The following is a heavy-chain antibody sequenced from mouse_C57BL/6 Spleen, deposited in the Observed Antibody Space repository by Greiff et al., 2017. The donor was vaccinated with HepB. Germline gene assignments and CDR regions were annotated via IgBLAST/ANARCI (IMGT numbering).Heavy chain of an antibody. CDR2: IDPENGDT. Sequence: EVKLVESGAELVRPGASVKLSCTASGFNIKDDYMHWVKQRPEQGLEWIGWIDPENGDTEYASKFQGKATITADTSSNTAYLQLSSLTSEDTAVYYCTTWGTTVVDYYAMDYWGQGTSVTVSS. CDR1: GFNIKDDY. V-gene: IGHV14-4*01. CDR3: TTWGTTVVDYYAMDY. D-gene: IGHD1-1*01. J-gene: IGHJ4*01.